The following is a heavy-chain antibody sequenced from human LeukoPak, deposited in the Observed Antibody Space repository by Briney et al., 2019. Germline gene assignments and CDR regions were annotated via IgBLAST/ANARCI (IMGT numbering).Heavy chain of an antibody. CDR3: ARGTPYSSSSDY. V-gene: IGHV1-18*01. J-gene: IGHJ4*02. D-gene: IGHD6-6*01. CDR2: ISAYNGNT. Sequence: ASVKVSCKASGYTFTSYGISLVRQAHGRGLEWMGWISAYNGNTNYAQKLQGRVTMTTDTSTSTAYMELRSLRSDDTAVYYCARGTPYSSSSDYWGQGTLVTVSS. CDR1: GYTFTSYG.